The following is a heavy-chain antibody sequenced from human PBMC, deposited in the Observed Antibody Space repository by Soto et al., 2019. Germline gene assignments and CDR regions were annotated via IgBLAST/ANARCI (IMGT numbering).Heavy chain of an antibody. CDR2: ISSSGSTI. CDR3: ARSAPQSIAAAGKLDY. D-gene: IGHD6-13*01. CDR1: GFTFSSYE. J-gene: IGHJ4*02. Sequence: GGSLRLSCAASGFTFSSYEMNWVRQAPGKGLEWVSYISSSGSTIYYADSVKGRFTISRDNAKNSLYLQMNSLRAEDTAVYYCARSAPQSIAAAGKLDYWGQGTLVTVSS. V-gene: IGHV3-48*03.